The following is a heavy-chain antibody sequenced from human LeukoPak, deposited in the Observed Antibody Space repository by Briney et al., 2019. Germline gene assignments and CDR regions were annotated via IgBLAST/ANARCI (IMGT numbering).Heavy chain of an antibody. CDR3: ARDLYGSGSNWFDP. CDR2: INPNRGDT. V-gene: IGHV1-2*02. Sequence: ASVKVSCEASGYTFTDYFMHWVRQAPGQGLEWMGWINPNRGDTNYAQNFQGRVTMTRDTSISTAYMELSKLGSDDTAVYFCARDLYGSGSNWFDPWGQGTLVTVS. D-gene: IGHD3-10*01. J-gene: IGHJ5*02. CDR1: GYTFTDYF.